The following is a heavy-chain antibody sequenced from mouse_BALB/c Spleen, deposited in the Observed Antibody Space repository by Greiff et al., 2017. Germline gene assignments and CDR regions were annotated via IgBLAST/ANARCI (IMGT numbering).Heavy chain of an antibody. CDR1: GYTFSSYW. J-gene: IGHJ4*01. D-gene: IGHD1-1*01. V-gene: IGHV1-9*01. Sequence: QVQLQQPGAELVKPGAPVKISCKATGYTFSSYWIEWVKQRPGHGLEWIGEILPGSGSTNYNEKFKGKATFTADTSSNTAYMQLSSLTSEDSAVYYCARTYYYGSSHYAMDYWGQGTSVTVSS. CDR2: ILPGSGST. CDR3: ARTYYYGSSHYAMDY.